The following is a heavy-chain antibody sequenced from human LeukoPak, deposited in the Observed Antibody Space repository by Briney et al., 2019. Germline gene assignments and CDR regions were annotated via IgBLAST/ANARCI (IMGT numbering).Heavy chain of an antibody. V-gene: IGHV3-30*18. Sequence: PGRSLRLSCAASGFAFSSYGMHWARQAPGKGLEWVAVISYNGSEKYYADSVKGRFTISRDNSKNTLYLQMNSLRAEDTAVYYCAKDREWWSHLDYWGQGTLVTVS. J-gene: IGHJ4*02. CDR3: AKDREWWSHLDY. D-gene: IGHD2-8*01. CDR2: ISYNGSEK. CDR1: GFAFSSYG.